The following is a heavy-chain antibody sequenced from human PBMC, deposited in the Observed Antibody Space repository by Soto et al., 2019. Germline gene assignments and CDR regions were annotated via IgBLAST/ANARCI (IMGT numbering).Heavy chain of an antibody. CDR2: ISYDGNNK. V-gene: IGHV3-30*18. CDR3: AKDHLETTVTTPSY. J-gene: IGHJ4*02. CDR1: GFTFSSSG. Sequence: QVQLVASGGGVVQPGRSLRLSCAASGFTFSSSGMHWVRQAPGKGLEWVAVISYDGNNKYYADSVKGRFTISRDNFKNTLYLQMDSLRAEDTAMYYCAKDHLETTVTTPSYWGQGTLVTVSS. D-gene: IGHD4-17*01.